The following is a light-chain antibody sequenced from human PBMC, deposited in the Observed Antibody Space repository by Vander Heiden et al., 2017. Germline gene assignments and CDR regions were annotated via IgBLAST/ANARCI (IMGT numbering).Light chain of an antibody. CDR3: QQYNNWPLT. J-gene: IGKJ4*01. V-gene: IGKV3-15*01. Sequence: DIVMPPSPAILSVSPGGIVTLSRRARQIISNNVAWYQQTPGQGNKLLIYAASTRATGVPARCSGSKSGNLTISSLQSEDFEVYYCQQYNNWPLTFGGGTKVEIK. CDR2: AAS. CDR1: QIISNN.